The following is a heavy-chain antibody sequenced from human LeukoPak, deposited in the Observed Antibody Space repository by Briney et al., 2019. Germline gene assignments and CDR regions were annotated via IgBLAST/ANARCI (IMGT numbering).Heavy chain of an antibody. CDR3: AKDGRPKRGCSSTSCLNYLDY. J-gene: IGHJ4*02. CDR2: IRYDGSNK. D-gene: IGHD2-2*01. V-gene: IGHV3-30*02. Sequence: GGYLRRSGAASGFTFSRYGMHWVRQAPGNGLEWVAFIRYDGSNKYYADSVKGRFTISRDNSKNTLYLQMNSLRAEDTAVYYCAKDGRPKRGCSSTSCLNYLDYWGQGTLVTVSS. CDR1: GFTFSRYG.